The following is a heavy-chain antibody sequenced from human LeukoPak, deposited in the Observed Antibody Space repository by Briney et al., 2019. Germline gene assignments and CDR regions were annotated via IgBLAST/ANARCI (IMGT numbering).Heavy chain of an antibody. V-gene: IGHV3-48*02. Sequence: GGSLRLSYAASGFTFRSHSMSWVRQGPGKGLECVSYISSTSGTIYYADSVKGRFTISRDNAKNSLYLQMNSLREEDTAVYYCARDYYGMDVRGQGTTVTVSS. CDR2: ISSTSGTI. CDR1: GFTFRSHS. J-gene: IGHJ6*02. CDR3: ARDYYGMDV.